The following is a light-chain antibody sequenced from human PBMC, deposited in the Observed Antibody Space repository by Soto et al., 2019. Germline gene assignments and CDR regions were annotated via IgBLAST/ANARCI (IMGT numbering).Light chain of an antibody. CDR2: DDN. V-gene: IGLV1-51*01. J-gene: IGLJ1*01. CDR3: GSWDSSLSAYV. CDR1: NSNLGSNT. Sequence: QSVLTQPSSASGTPGQTVTISCSGSNSNLGSNTANWLQQFPGTAPKLLIYDDNKRPSGIPDRFSGSKSGTSATLGITGFQTGDEADYYCGSWDSSLSAYVFGTGTKLTVL.